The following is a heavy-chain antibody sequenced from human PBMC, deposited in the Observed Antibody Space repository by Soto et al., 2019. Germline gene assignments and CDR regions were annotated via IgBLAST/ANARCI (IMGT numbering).Heavy chain of an antibody. D-gene: IGHD3-3*01. CDR2: ISYDGSNK. Sequence: GGSLRLSCAASGFTFSSYGMHWVRQAPGKGLEWVAVISYDGSNKYYADSVKGRFTISRDNSKNTLYLQMNSLRAEDTAVYYCAKDLIRFWESGRSAGVWFDAWGEGTLVTVSS. CDR3: AKDLIRFWESGRSAGVWFDA. CDR1: GFTFSSYG. J-gene: IGHJ5*02. V-gene: IGHV3-30*18.